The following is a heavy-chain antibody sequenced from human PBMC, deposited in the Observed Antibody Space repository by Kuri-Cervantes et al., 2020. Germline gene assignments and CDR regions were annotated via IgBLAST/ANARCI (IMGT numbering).Heavy chain of an antibody. CDR2: ISSSGSTI. CDR3: ASGEEIVVAPQGY. V-gene: IGHV3-11*01. Sequence: GESLKISCAASGFTFSDYYMSWIRQAPGKGLEWVSYISSSGSTIYYADSVKGRFTISRDNAKNSLYLQMNSLRAEDTAVYYCASGEEIVVAPQGYWGQGTLVTVSS. D-gene: IGHD3-22*01. J-gene: IGHJ4*02. CDR1: GFTFSDYY.